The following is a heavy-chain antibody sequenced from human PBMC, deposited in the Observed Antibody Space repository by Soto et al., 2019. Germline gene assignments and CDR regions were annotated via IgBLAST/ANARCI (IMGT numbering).Heavy chain of an antibody. V-gene: IGHV4-39*01. Sequence: QLQLQESGPGLVKPSETLSLTCTVSGGSISSSPYYWGWIRQSPGKGLEWIASFHYSGSTYYKPSLKSRATSSADTSSNQFYRKLTSVTAADTAVYFCARHQGDYVGLDYWGQGTLVTVSS. CDR2: FHYSGST. CDR1: GGSISSSPYY. J-gene: IGHJ4*02. D-gene: IGHD4-17*01. CDR3: ARHQGDYVGLDY.